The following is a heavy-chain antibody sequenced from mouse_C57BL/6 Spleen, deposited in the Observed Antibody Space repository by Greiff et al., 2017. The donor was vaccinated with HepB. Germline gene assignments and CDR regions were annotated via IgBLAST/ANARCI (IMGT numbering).Heavy chain of an antibody. J-gene: IGHJ4*01. CDR2: ISSGSSTI. Sequence: VQLKQSGGGLVKPGGSLKLSCAASGFTFSDYGMHWVRQAPEKGLEWVAYISSGSSTIYYADTVKGRFTISRDNAKNTLFLQMTSLRSEDTAMYYCARTTTMDYWGQGTSVTVSS. V-gene: IGHV5-17*01. D-gene: IGHD1-1*01. CDR1: GFTFSDYG. CDR3: ARTTTMDY.